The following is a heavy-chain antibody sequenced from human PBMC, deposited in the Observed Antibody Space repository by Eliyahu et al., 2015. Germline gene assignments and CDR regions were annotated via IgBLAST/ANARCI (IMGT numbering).Heavy chain of an antibody. Sequence: QVQLQESGPGLVKPSQTLSLTCTVSGGSISSGSYYWSWIRQPAGKGLEWIGRIYTSGSTNYNPSLKSRVTISVDSSKNQFSLRLTSVTAADTAVYYCATLTGTTPGYYYMDVWGKGTTVTVSS. J-gene: IGHJ6*03. CDR1: GGSISSGSYY. V-gene: IGHV4-61*02. CDR3: ATLTGTTPGYYYMDV. D-gene: IGHD1-7*01. CDR2: IYTSGST.